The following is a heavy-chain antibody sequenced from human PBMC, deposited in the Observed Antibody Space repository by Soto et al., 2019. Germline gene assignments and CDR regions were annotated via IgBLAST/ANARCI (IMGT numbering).Heavy chain of an antibody. J-gene: IGHJ6*02. CDR1: VFSVSNNY. Sequence: EVQLVESGGDLVQPGGSLRLSCVASVFSVSNNYMSWVRQAPGKGLEWVSVIYGDGTTYYADSVKGRFTISRDNSGNTVYLQTNSLRAEDTAVYYCARGGGVAVRPHYYYYGMDVWGQGTTVTVSS. CDR2: IYGDGTT. CDR3: ARGGGVAVRPHYYYYGMDV. D-gene: IGHD3-10*01. V-gene: IGHV3-53*01.